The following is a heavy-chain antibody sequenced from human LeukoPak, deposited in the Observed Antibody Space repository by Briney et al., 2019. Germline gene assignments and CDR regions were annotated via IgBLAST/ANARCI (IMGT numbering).Heavy chain of an antibody. CDR2: IYYSGST. CDR3: ARAPEYGLYYFDY. D-gene: IGHD1-14*01. J-gene: IGHJ4*02. V-gene: IGHV4-4*02. CDR1: GFTFSSYW. Sequence: GSLRLSCAASGFTFSSYWMHWVRQAPGKGLEWIGNIYYSGSTYYNPSLKSRVSISVDTSKNQFSLKLTSVTAADTAVYYCARAPEYGLYYFDYWGQGTLVTVSS.